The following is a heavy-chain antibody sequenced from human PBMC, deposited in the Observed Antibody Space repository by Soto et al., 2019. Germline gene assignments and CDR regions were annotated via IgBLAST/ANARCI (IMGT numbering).Heavy chain of an antibody. V-gene: IGHV1-69*02. CDR3: AMEYCSSTSCYRDY. D-gene: IGHD2-2*02. Sequence: QVQLVQSGAEVKKPGSSVKVSCKASVGTFSSYTISWVRQAPGQGLEWMGRIIPILGIANYAQKFQGRVTITADKYTSTAYMELSSLRSEDTAVDYCAMEYCSSTSCYRDYWGQGTLVTVSS. CDR1: VGTFSSYT. J-gene: IGHJ4*02. CDR2: IIPILGIA.